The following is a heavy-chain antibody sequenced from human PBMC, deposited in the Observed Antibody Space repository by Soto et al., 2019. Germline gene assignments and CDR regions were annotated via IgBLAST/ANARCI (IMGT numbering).Heavy chain of an antibody. CDR1: GGSVSSGSYY. J-gene: IGHJ5*02. CDR3: ARENDYGDFNWFDP. Sequence: QVQLQESGPGLVKPSETLSLTCTVSGGSVSSGSYYWSWIRQPPGKGLEWLGYIYYSGSTNYNPSLKSRVTISVATSKIQFSLKLSSVTAADTAVYYCARENDYGDFNWFDPWGQGTLVTVSS. CDR2: IYYSGST. V-gene: IGHV4-61*01. D-gene: IGHD4-17*01.